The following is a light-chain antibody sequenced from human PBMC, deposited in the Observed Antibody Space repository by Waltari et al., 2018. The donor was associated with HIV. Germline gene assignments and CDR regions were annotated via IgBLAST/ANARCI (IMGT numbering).Light chain of an antibody. J-gene: IGLJ2*01. V-gene: IGLV2-14*01. CDR2: GVN. CDR1: SSDFDLQNF. CDR3: TTYTATDSLL. Sequence: SALTQPASVSGSPGQSVTISCTGTSSDFDLQNFLSLYQQHPGRAPQLIIFGVNYRPSGISSRFSASKSGDTASLTISGLQSGDEADYYCTTYTATDSLLIGSGTKLTVL.